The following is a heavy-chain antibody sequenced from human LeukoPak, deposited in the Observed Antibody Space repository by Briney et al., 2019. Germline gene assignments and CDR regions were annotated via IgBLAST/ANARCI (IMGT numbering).Heavy chain of an antibody. J-gene: IGHJ5*02. CDR2: ITESGGYT. Sequence: GGSLRLSCAASGFSFSNYAMTWVRQAPGKGLEWVPSITESGGYTYYADSVKGRFTISRDNSKNTLFLQMNSLRVEDTAVYYCAKDFSGSWQFDPWGQGTLVTVSS. D-gene: IGHD1-26*01. CDR1: GFSFSNYA. V-gene: IGHV3-23*01. CDR3: AKDFSGSWQFDP.